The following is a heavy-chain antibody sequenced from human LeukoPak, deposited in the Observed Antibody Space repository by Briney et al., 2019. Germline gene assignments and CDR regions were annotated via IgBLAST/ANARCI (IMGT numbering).Heavy chain of an antibody. D-gene: IGHD3-22*01. CDR3: ARVPRNWQGYTMIVVVTPDY. Sequence: AETLSLTCTVSGGSISSSSYYWRWIRQPPGKGLEWIGSNYYSGSTYYNPALKSRVTISVDTSKNQFPLKLSSGAAADTAVYYCARVPRNWQGYTMIVVVTPDYWGQGTLVTVSS. J-gene: IGHJ4*02. V-gene: IGHV4-39*06. CDR1: GGSISSSSYY. CDR2: NYYSGST.